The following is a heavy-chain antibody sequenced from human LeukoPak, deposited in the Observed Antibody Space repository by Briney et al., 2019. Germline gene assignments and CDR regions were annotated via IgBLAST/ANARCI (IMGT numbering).Heavy chain of an antibody. V-gene: IGHV4-59*01. CDR2: IYYSGST. D-gene: IGHD6-6*01. J-gene: IGHJ6*02. CDR1: GGSISSYY. Sequence: KPSETLSLTCTVSGGSISSYYWSWIRQPPGKGLEWIGYIYYSGSTNYNPSLKSRVTISVDTSKNQFSLKLSSVTAADTAVYYCARASRSRLVAARPPYYYGMDVWGQGTTVTVSS. CDR3: ARASRSRLVAARPPYYYGMDV.